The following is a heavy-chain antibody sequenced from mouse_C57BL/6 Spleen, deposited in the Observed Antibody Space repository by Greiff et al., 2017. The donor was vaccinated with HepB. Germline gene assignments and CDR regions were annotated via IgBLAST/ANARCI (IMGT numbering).Heavy chain of an antibody. V-gene: IGHV1-5*01. Sequence: VQLQQSGTVLARPGASVKMSCKTSGYTFTSYWMHWVKQRPGQGLEWIGAISPGNSDTSYNQKFKGKAKLTAVTSASTAYMELSSLTNEDSAVYYCTTLYGYDAWFAYWGQGTLVTVSA. J-gene: IGHJ3*01. CDR2: ISPGNSDT. D-gene: IGHD2-2*01. CDR1: GYTFTSYW. CDR3: TTLYGYDAWFAY.